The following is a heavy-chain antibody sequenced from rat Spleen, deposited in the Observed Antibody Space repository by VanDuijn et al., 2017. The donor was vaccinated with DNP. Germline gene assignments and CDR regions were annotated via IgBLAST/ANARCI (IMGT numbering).Heavy chain of an antibody. D-gene: IGHD1-11*01. V-gene: IGHV5-25*01. CDR1: GFPFSDYY. CDR2: ISNTGGSHT. J-gene: IGHJ2*01. CDR3: VTRGKYGGYDY. Sequence: EVQLVESGGGLMQPGKSLKLSCAASGFPFSDYYMAWVRQAPEKGLEWVATISNTGGSHTFYRDSVQGRFIISRDNAKTTLNLQMDSLRSEDTATYYCVTRGKYGGYDYWGQGVMVTVSS.